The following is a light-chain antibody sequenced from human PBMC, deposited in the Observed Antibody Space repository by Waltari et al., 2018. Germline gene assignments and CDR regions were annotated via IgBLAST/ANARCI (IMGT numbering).Light chain of an antibody. CDR1: QSVSSY. Sequence: EIVLKQSPATLSLSPGDRATHSCRASQSVSSYLAWYQQKPGQAPKLLIYDASNRATGIPARFSGSGSGTDFTLTISSLEPEDFAVYYCQQRSNWPSLTFGGGTKVEIK. J-gene: IGKJ4*01. CDR2: DAS. V-gene: IGKV3-11*01. CDR3: QQRSNWPSLT.